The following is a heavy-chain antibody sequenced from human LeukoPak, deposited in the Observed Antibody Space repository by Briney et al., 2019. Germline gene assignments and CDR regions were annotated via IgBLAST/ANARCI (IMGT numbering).Heavy chain of an antibody. D-gene: IGHD3-9*01. V-gene: IGHV3-23*01. Sequence: GGSLRLSCAASGFTLSSYAMTWVRQAPGKGPEWVSSISNSGGSTYYADSVKGRFTVSRDNSKNTLYLQMNNLRAEDTAIYYCAKDLTGFYCSWGQGTLVTVSS. CDR1: GFTLSSYA. J-gene: IGHJ5*02. CDR2: ISNSGGST. CDR3: AKDLTGFYCS.